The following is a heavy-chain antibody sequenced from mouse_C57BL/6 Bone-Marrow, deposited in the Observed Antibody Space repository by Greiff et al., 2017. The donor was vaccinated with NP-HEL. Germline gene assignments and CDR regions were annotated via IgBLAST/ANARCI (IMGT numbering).Heavy chain of an antibody. Sequence: QVQLQQPGAELVKPGASVKMSCKASGYTFTSYWITWVKQRPGQGLEWIGDIYPGSGSTNYNEKFKSKATLTVDTSSSTAYMQLSSLTSEDSAVYYCARGGYYDYRGAMDYWGQGTSVTVSS. CDR3: ARGGYYDYRGAMDY. CDR1: GYTFTSYW. V-gene: IGHV1-55*01. CDR2: IYPGSGST. J-gene: IGHJ4*01. D-gene: IGHD2-4*01.